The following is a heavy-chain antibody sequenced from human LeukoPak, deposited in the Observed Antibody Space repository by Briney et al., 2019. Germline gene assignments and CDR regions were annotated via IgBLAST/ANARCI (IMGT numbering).Heavy chain of an antibody. V-gene: IGHV3-23*01. J-gene: IGHJ4*02. CDR1: GFTFSSYA. CDR2: ISGSGGST. D-gene: IGHD4-17*01. Sequence: PGGSLRLSCAASGFTFSSYAMHWVRQAPGKGLEWVSAISGSGGSTYYADSVKGWFTISRDNSKNTLYLQMNSLRAEDTAVYYCAKVRQFYGDFDYWGQGTLVTVSS. CDR3: AKVRQFYGDFDY.